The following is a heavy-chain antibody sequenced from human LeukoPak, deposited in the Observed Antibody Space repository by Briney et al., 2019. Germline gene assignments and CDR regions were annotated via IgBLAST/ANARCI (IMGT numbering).Heavy chain of an antibody. CDR3: ARGDFYDSSGYYRYYYYGMDV. CDR1: GFTFSDYY. Sequence: KPGGSLRLSCAASGFTFSDYYMSWIRQAPGKGLEWVSYISSSGSTIYYADSVKGRFTISRDNAKNSLYLQMNSLRAEDTAVYYCARGDFYDSSGYYRYYYYGMDVWGQGTTVTVSS. CDR2: ISSSGSTI. V-gene: IGHV3-11*01. J-gene: IGHJ6*02. D-gene: IGHD3-22*01.